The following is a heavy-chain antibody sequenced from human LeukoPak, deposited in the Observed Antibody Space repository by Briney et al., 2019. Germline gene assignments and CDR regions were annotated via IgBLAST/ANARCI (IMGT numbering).Heavy chain of an antibody. J-gene: IGHJ6*03. CDR3: AKNGDRGAYCTGGTCHPYFYYYMDV. V-gene: IGHV3-30*02. CDR2: MRFDGGNN. Sequence: GGSLRLSCRASGFTFISYGMHWVRQAPGKGLEWVAFMRFDGGNNYYADSVKGRFTISRDNSKNTLYLQMNSLRAEDTAIYYCAKNGDRGAYCTGGTCHPYFYYYMDVWGKGTTVTI. CDR1: GFTFISYG. D-gene: IGHD2-15*01.